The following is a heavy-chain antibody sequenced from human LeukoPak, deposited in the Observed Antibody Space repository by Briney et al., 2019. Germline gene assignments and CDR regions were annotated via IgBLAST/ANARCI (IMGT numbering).Heavy chain of an antibody. V-gene: IGHV5-51*01. J-gene: IGHJ4*02. CDR2: IYPGDSDT. CDR3: ARGRTPTRIMTTKGSGSYYDY. D-gene: IGHD3-10*01. CDR1: GYTFINYW. Sequence: NRGESLKISCKASGYTFINYWIGWVRQMPGKGLEWMGIIYPGDSDTRYSPSFQGQVTISADKSISTAYLQWSSLKASDTAMYYCARGRTPTRIMTTKGSGSYYDYWGQGTLVTVSS.